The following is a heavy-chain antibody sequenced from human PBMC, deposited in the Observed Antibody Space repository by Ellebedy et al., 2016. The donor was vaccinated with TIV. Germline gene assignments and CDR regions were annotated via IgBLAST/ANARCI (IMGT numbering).Heavy chain of an antibody. V-gene: IGHV3-7*03. D-gene: IGHD6-19*01. CDR3: ARTTAVTGRAFDY. J-gene: IGHJ4*02. CDR2: IKLDGNEK. Sequence: PGGSLRLSCAASGFTFSSYWMSWVRQAPGKGLEWVANIKLDGNEKYYVDSVKGRFTMSRDNAKNSLFLQMNNLRGEDTAVYYCARTTAVTGRAFDYWGQGTLVTVSS. CDR1: GFTFSSYW.